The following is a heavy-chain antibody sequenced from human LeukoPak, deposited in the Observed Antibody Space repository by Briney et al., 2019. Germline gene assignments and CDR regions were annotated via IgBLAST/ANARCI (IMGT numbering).Heavy chain of an antibody. Sequence: GASVKVSCKASGYTFTNYYMHWVRQAPGQGLEWMGVINPSGGHTDYAQKFQGRVTMTRDTSTSTVYMELSGLRSEDTAVYYCARDPQGDFSYGMDVWGQGTTVIVSS. CDR2: INPSGGHT. J-gene: IGHJ6*02. CDR3: ARDPQGDFSYGMDV. CDR1: GYTFTNYY. V-gene: IGHV1-46*01.